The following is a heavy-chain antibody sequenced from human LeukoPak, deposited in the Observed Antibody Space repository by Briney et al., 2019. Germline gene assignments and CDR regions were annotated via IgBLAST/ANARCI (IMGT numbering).Heavy chain of an antibody. CDR2: ISDSGAST. J-gene: IGHJ6*03. Sequence: GGSLRLSCAASGGFTFSRSAMSWLRQAPGKGLEWVSGISDSGASTYYADSVKGRLTISRDNAKNSLYLQMNSLRVEDTAVYYCARDPYNGAYSEGYYYYFMDVWGKGTTVTVSS. D-gene: IGHD1-1*01. CDR3: ARDPYNGAYSEGYYYYFMDV. CDR1: GGFTFSRSA. V-gene: IGHV3-23*01.